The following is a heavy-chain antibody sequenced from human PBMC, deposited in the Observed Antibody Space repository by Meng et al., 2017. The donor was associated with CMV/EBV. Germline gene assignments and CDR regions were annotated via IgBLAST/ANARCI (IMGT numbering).Heavy chain of an antibody. Sequence: QVPVEEWGPGKVKPSQSLSLTCAVSGGSISIGDYYWGWIRQPPGKGLEWIGYIYYSGSTYYNPSLKSRVTISVDTCKNQFSLKLSSVTAADTAVYYCARDNRRGGVDYWGQGTLVTVSS. CDR2: IYYSGST. CDR3: ARDNRRGGVDY. J-gene: IGHJ4*02. CDR1: GGSISIGDYY. D-gene: IGHD3-3*01. V-gene: IGHV4-30-4*08.